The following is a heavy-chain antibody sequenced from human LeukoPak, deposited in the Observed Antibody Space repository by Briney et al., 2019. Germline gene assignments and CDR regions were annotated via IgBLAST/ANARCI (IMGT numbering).Heavy chain of an antibody. CDR2: ISGSGGST. CDR3: AKWGGSSWPIDY. J-gene: IGHJ4*02. CDR1: GFTFSSYA. Sequence: PGGSLRLSCAASGFTFSSYAMSWVRQAPGKGLEWVSGISGSGGSTYYRDSVKGRFTISRDNSKNTLYLQMNSLRAEDTAVYYCAKWGGSSWPIDYWGQGTLVTVSS. V-gene: IGHV3-23*01. D-gene: IGHD6-13*01.